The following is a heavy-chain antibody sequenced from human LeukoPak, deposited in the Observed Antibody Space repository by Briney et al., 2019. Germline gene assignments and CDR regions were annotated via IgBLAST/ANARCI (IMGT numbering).Heavy chain of an antibody. D-gene: IGHD3-22*01. CDR3: AREEYYDSSGYYGY. CDR1: GFTVSSNY. Sequence: GRSLRLSCAASGFTVSSNYMSWVRQAPGKGLEWVSVIYSGGSTYYADSVKGRFTISRDNSKNTLYLQMNSLRAEDTAVYYCAREEYYDSSGYYGYWGQGTLVTVSS. J-gene: IGHJ4*02. V-gene: IGHV3-53*01. CDR2: IYSGGST.